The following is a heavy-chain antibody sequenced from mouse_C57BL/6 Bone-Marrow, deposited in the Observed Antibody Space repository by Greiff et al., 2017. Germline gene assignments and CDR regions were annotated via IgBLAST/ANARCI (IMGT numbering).Heavy chain of an antibody. CDR1: GFTFSSYA. J-gene: IGHJ2*01. Sequence: EVKLMESGGGLVKPGGSLKLSCAASGFTFSSYAMSWVRQTPEKRLEWVATISDGGSYTYYPDNVKGRFTISRDNAKNNLYLQMSHLKSEDTAMYYCARDPPNYFDYGGQGTTLTVSS. CDR3: ARDPPNYFDY. V-gene: IGHV5-4*01. CDR2: ISDGGSYT.